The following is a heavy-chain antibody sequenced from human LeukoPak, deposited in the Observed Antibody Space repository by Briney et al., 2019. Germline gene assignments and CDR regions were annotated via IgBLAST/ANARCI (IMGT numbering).Heavy chain of an antibody. J-gene: IGHJ4*02. V-gene: IGHV4-4*02. CDR1: GGSISSSNW. CDR2: IYHSGST. CDR3: AKTGGWSYFDY. Sequence: PSETLSLTCAVSGGSISSSNWWTWVRQPPGKGLEWIGEIYHSGSTNYNPSLKSRVTISVDKSKNQLSLKLSSVTAADTAVYYCAKTGGWSYFDYWGQGTLVTVSS. D-gene: IGHD1-14*01.